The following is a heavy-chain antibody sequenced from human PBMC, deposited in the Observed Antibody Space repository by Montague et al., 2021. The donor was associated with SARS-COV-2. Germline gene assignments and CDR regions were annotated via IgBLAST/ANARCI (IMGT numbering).Heavy chain of an antibody. CDR1: GGSFSGYC. CDR3: ARHYSATLPAVY. CDR2: ISDSGST. J-gene: IGHJ4*02. Sequence: SETLSLTCAVYGGSFSGYCWSWIRQPPGKGLEWIGYISDSGSTNYNPSLTSRVTMSADTSKNQFSLKVNSVTAADTAVYYCARHYSATLPAVYWGQGTLVTVSS. V-gene: IGHV4-59*08. D-gene: IGHD2-15*01.